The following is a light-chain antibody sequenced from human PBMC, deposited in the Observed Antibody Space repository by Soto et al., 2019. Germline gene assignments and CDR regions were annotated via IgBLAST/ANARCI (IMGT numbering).Light chain of an antibody. CDR1: QYVGTR. CDR2: YTS. V-gene: IGKV3-11*01. Sequence: EIVLTQSPATLSSSPGETATLSCRASQYVGTRLAWYQHKPGQAPRLLIYYTSNRATGIPARFSGSGSGTDFTLTISSLAPEDFATYYCQQYNSYSYTFGQGTKLEIK. CDR3: QQYNSYSYT. J-gene: IGKJ2*01.